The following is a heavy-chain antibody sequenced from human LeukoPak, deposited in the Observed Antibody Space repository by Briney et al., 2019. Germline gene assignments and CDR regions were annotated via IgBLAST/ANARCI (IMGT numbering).Heavy chain of an antibody. CDR2: MYYSGST. D-gene: IGHD6-19*01. V-gene: IGHV4-39*01. Sequence: SETLSLTCTVSGGSISSSSYYWGWIRQPPGKGLEWIGSMYYSGSTYYNPSLKSRVTISVDTSKNQFSLKLSSVTAADTAVYYCARRVYSSGWYVFDYWGQGTLVTVSS. J-gene: IGHJ4*02. CDR3: ARRVYSSGWYVFDY. CDR1: GGSISSSSYY.